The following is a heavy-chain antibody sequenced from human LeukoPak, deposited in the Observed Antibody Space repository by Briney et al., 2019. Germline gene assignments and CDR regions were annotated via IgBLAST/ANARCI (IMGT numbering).Heavy chain of an antibody. D-gene: IGHD2-2*02. CDR3: AKMGMAVVVPAAILGDY. Sequence: GGSLRLSCAASGFTFSDYYMTWIRQAPGKGLEWISYISSSGSTIYYAGSVKGRFTISRDNAKNSLYLQMNSLRAEDTAVYYCAKMGMAVVVPAAILGDYWGQGTLVTVSS. J-gene: IGHJ4*02. CDR2: ISSSGSTI. CDR1: GFTFSDYY. V-gene: IGHV3-11*01.